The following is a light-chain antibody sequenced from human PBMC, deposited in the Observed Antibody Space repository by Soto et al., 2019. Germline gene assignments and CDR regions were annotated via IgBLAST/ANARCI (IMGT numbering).Light chain of an antibody. V-gene: IGLV1-44*01. J-gene: IGLJ2*01. CDR1: SSNIGSNT. Sequence: QSVLTQPPSASGTPGQRVTISCSGSSSNIGSNTVNWYQQLPGTAPKLLIYSNNQRPSGVPDRFSGSKSGTSASLAISGLQSEDEADYYCVAWDDSLNGPAFGGGTKVTVL. CDR2: SNN. CDR3: VAWDDSLNGPA.